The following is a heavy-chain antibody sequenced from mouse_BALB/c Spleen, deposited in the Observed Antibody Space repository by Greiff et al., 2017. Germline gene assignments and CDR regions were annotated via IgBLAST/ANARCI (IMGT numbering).Heavy chain of an antibody. D-gene: IGHD2-12*01. J-gene: IGHJ3*01. CDR2: IDPSDSET. V-gene: IGHV1S126*01. Sequence: VQLQQSGPQLVRPGASVKISCKASGYSFTSYWMHWVKQRPGQGLEWIGMIDPSDSETRLNQKFKDKATLTVDKSSSTAYMQLSSPTSEDSAVYYCARYDAWFAYWGQGTLVTVSA. CDR1: GYSFTSYW. CDR3: ARYDAWFAY.